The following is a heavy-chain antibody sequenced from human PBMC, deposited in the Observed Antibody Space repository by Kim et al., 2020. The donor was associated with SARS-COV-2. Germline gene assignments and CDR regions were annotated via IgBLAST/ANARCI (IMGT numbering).Heavy chain of an antibody. CDR1: GFTFSSYA. D-gene: IGHD2-15*01. J-gene: IGHJ3*02. CDR3: AKEDCSGGSCYLDAFDI. V-gene: IGHV3-23*01. CDR2: ISGSGGST. Sequence: GGSMRLSCAASGFTFSSYAMSWVRQAPGKGLEWDSAISGSGGSTYYADSVKGRFTISRDNSKNTLYLQMNSLRAEDTAVYYCAKEDCSGGSCYLDAFDIWGQGTMVTVSS.